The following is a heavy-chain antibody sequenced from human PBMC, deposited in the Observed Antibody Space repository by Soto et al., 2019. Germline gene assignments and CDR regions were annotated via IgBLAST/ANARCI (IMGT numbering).Heavy chain of an antibody. CDR3: ARGPTPLFDY. J-gene: IGHJ4*02. CDR2: IYPSDSDT. Sequence: LGESLKISCKGSGYTFASYWIGWVRQMPGKGLEWMGIIYPSDSDTRYNPSFQGQVTISGDKSINTVYLQWSSLKASDTATYYCARGPTPLFDYWGQGTLVNVSS. V-gene: IGHV5-51*01. D-gene: IGHD2-15*01. CDR1: GYTFASYW.